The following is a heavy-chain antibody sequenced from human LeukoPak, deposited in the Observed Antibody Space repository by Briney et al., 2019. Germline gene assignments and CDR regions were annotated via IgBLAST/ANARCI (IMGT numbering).Heavy chain of an antibody. V-gene: IGHV3-15*01. J-gene: IGHJ4*02. D-gene: IGHD3-10*01. CDR3: TTGITMVRGVIHLIDY. Sequence: PGGSLRLSCAASGFTFSTYGMYWVRQAPGKGLEWVVRIKSKTDGGTTDYAAPVKGRFTISRDDSKNTLYLQMNSLKTEDTAVYYCTTGITMVRGVIHLIDYWGQGTLVTVSS. CDR1: GFTFSTYG. CDR2: IKSKTDGGTT.